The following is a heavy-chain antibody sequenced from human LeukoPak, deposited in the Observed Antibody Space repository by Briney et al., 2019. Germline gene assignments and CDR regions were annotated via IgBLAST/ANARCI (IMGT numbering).Heavy chain of an antibody. J-gene: IGHJ6*02. CDR3: AKERPPLRWLPTPEDYYGMDV. V-gene: IGHV3-9*01. D-gene: IGHD5-24*01. CDR2: ISWNSGSI. Sequence: GGSLRLSCVASGFIFSSYSMNWVRQAPGKGLEWVSGISWNSGSIGYADSVKGRFTISRDNAKNSLYLQMNSLRAEDTALYYCAKERPPLRWLPTPEDYYGMDVWGQGTTVTVSS. CDR1: GFIFSSYS.